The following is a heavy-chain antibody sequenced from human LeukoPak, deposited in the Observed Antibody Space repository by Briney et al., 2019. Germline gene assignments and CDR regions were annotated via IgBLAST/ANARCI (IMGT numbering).Heavy chain of an antibody. V-gene: IGHV4-59*01. D-gene: IGHD3-22*01. CDR3: AGVPYYYDSSGYDY. J-gene: IGHJ4*02. Sequence: PSETLSLTCTVSGGSISSYYWSWIRQPPGKGLERIGHIYYSGSTNYNPSLKSRVTISVDTSKNQFSLKLSSVTAADTAVYYCAGVPYYYDSSGYDYWGQGTLVTVSS. CDR1: GGSISSYY. CDR2: IYYSGST.